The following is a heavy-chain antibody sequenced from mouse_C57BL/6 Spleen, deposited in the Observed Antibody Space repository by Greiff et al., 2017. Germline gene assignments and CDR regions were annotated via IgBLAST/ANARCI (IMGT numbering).Heavy chain of an antibody. CDR1: GYTFTSYW. J-gene: IGHJ4*01. V-gene: IGHV1-69*01. CDR2: IDPSDSYT. CDR3: ARGEGAMDY. Sequence: QVQLQQPGAELVMPGASVKLSCKASGYTFTSYWMHWVKQRPGKGLEWIGEIDPSDSYTNYNQKFKGKSTLTVDKSSSTAYMQLSSLTSEDSAVYYCARGEGAMDYWGQGTSVTVSS.